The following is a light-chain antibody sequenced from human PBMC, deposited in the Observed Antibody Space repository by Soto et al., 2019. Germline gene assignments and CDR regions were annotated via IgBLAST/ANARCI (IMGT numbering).Light chain of an antibody. CDR1: QSVDSN. J-gene: IGKJ5*01. V-gene: IGKV3-15*01. CDR3: QQYNNLLLIT. CDR2: SGS. Sequence: EIVLTQSPATLSLSPRDGAALSCRASQSVDSNLAWYQQKPGQAPRLLIYSGSTRATGVPARFSGSGSGTEFTLTISSLQSDDFAVYYCQQYNNLLLITFCQGTLLAIK.